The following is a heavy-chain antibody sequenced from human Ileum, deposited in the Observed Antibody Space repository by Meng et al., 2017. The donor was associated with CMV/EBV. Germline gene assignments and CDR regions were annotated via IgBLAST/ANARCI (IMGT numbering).Heavy chain of an antibody. CDR2: IYSGGST. CDR3: ARDSGIAGADDY. Sequence: GGSLRLSCAASGFTVSSNYMSWVRQAPGKGLEWVSVIYSGGSTYYADSVKGRFTISRDNAKNSLYLQMNSLRAEDTAVYYCARDSGIAGADDYWGQGTLVTVSS. J-gene: IGHJ4*02. D-gene: IGHD6-13*01. V-gene: IGHV3-53*01. CDR1: GFTVSSNY.